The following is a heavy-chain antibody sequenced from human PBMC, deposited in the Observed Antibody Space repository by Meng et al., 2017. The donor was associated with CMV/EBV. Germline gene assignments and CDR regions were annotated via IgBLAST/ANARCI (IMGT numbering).Heavy chain of an antibody. V-gene: IGHV1-69*12. J-gene: IGHJ4*02. CDR3: ARNQPSRGWSHEDY. D-gene: IGHD2-15*01. CDR2: IIPIFGTA. Sequence: QGQRVESGAGVKKPGSSVKVSCKASGGTFSSYAISWVRQASGQGLEWMGGIIPIFGTANYAQKFQGRVTITADESTSTAYMELGSLRSEDTAVYYCARNQPSRGWSHEDYWGQGTLVTVSS. CDR1: GGTFSSYA.